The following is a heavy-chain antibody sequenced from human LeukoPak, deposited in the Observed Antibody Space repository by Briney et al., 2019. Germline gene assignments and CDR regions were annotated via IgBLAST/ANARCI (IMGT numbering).Heavy chain of an antibody. CDR2: INSNSGGT. Sequence: ASVKVSCKASGYTFTGYYMHWVRQAPGQGLEWMGWINSNSGGTNYAQKFQGRVTITADESTSTAYMELSSLRSEDTAVYYCAREVGVAYRMNYYYYMDVWGKGTTVTISS. CDR3: AREVGVAYRMNYYYYMDV. CDR1: GYTFTGYY. D-gene: IGHD2-21*01. J-gene: IGHJ6*03. V-gene: IGHV1-2*02.